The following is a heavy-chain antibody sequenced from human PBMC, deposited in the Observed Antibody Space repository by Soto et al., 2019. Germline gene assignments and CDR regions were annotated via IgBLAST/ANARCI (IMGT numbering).Heavy chain of an antibody. J-gene: IGHJ4*02. V-gene: IGHV3-72*01. CDR3: ARVRLGVTTRLFDY. Sequence: EVQLVESGGGLVQPGGSLRLSCAASGFTFSDHYMDWVRQAPGKGLEWVGRIKNKANSYTTESAASVKGRFTISRDDSKNSLDLQMNSMKTEDTAVYYCARVRLGVTTRLFDYGGQGTLVTVSS. CDR2: IKNKANSYTT. D-gene: IGHD6-25*01. CDR1: GFTFSDHY.